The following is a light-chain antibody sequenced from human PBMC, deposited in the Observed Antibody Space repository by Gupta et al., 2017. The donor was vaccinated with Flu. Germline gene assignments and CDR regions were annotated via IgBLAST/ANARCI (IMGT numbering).Light chain of an antibody. CDR2: DAS. CDR3: PHYNSYPYT. V-gene: IGKV1-12*01. CDR1: KGISSW. Sequence: IYMTQSPSSFFASVGDRVTSTWRSSKGISSWLAWYQQKPGKAPKLLIYDASSGKSGVPSRFSGSGSGTDFTLTISSLQPEDFATYYCPHYNSYPYTFGQGTKVEIK. J-gene: IGKJ2*01.